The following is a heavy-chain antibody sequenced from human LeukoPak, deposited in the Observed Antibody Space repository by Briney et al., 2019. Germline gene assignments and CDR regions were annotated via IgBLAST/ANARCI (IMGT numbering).Heavy chain of an antibody. Sequence: PGGSLRLSCAASGFTFSSYGMHWVRQAPGKGLEWVAFIWYDGSNKYYADSAKGRFTISRDNSKNTLYLQMNSLRTEDTAVYYCARVGGSSGWYFPYYYYYMDVWGKGTTVTVSS. D-gene: IGHD6-19*01. CDR2: IWYDGSNK. CDR1: GFTFSSYG. CDR3: ARVGGSSGWYFPYYYYYMDV. V-gene: IGHV3-30*02. J-gene: IGHJ6*03.